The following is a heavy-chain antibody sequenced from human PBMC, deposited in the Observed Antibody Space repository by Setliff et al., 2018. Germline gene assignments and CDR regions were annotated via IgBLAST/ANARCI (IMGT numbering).Heavy chain of an antibody. CDR2: MNPNSGVT. J-gene: IGHJ6*04. Sequence: ASVKVSCKASGYPFISYDINWVRQAPGQGLEWMGWMNPNSGVTNYARKFQGRVTMTRDTSITTVYMDLGRLRSDDTAVYYCARGTDYHGSGSYWAKDVWGKGTTVTVSS. V-gene: IGHV1-2*02. CDR3: ARGTDYHGSGSYWAKDV. D-gene: IGHD3-10*01. CDR1: GYPFISYD.